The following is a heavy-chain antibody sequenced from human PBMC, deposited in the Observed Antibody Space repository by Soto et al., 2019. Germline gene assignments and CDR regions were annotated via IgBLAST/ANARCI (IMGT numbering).Heavy chain of an antibody. Sequence: GASVKVSCKASGYTFTSYYMHWVRQAPGQGLEWMGMINPHSGGTSYAQKFQGRVTMTRDTSANTVYMELSSLGSEDTAVYYCARDLKSDSKLFDYWGQGSLVTVSS. V-gene: IGHV1-46*03. J-gene: IGHJ4*02. CDR3: ARDLKSDSKLFDY. D-gene: IGHD3-10*01. CDR2: INPHSGGT. CDR1: GYTFTSYY.